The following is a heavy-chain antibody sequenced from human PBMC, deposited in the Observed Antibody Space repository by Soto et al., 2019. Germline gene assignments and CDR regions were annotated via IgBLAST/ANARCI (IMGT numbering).Heavy chain of an antibody. V-gene: IGHV3-30*18. CDR3: AKDHKYYDFWSGYYTTYYYYYGMDV. CDR2: ISYDGSKK. J-gene: IGHJ6*02. CDR1: GFTFSSYG. Sequence: PGGSLRLSCAASGFTFSSYGMHWVRQAPGKGLEWVAVISYDGSKKYYADSVKGRFTISRDNSKNTLYLQMNSLRAEDTAVYYCAKDHKYYDFWSGYYTTYYYYYGMDVWGQGTTVTVSS. D-gene: IGHD3-3*01.